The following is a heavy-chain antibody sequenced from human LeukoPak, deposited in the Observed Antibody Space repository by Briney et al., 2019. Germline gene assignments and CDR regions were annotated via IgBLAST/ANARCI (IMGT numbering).Heavy chain of an antibody. D-gene: IGHD5-18*01. Sequence: SETLSLTCTVSGGSISGFYWCWIRQPPPKGREWIGETNHGGSTNYNPSLIRRGTISVDTSKIQFSLLLRSVTAADTAVYYCARFSYLVYSYGFRSGRGGIYFDYWGQGTLVTVSS. CDR1: GGSISGFY. V-gene: IGHV4-34*01. CDR3: ARFSYLVYSYGFRSGRGGIYFDY. J-gene: IGHJ4*02. CDR2: TNHGGST.